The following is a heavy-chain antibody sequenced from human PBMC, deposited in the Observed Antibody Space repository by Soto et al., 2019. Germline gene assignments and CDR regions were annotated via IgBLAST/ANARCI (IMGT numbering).Heavy chain of an antibody. D-gene: IGHD6-19*01. J-gene: IGHJ6*02. CDR1: GVTFSKFI. Sequence: QVQLEQSGGEVKKPGSSVKVSCKASGVTFSKFIMTWVRQAPGLGLEWVGGIIPIFGTANYAQKFQGRVTITADESTSTSYREVSKLRSEDTAVYYCAKVRYSSPMGYYYGMDVWGQGTAVTVSS. CDR3: AKVRYSSPMGYYYGMDV. V-gene: IGHV1-69*01. CDR2: IIPIFGTA.